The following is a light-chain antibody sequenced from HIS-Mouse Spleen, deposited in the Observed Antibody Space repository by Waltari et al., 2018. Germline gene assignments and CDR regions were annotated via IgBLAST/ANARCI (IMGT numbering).Light chain of an antibody. J-gene: IGLJ2*01. V-gene: IGLV3-10*01. Sequence: SYELTPPPSVSVSPGQTARITCPGDALPDKDEYRYQQKSGQAPGLVIYEDSKRPSGIPERFSGSSSGTMATLTISGAQVEDEADYYCYSTDSSGNHRVFGGGTKLTVL. CDR1: ALPDKD. CDR2: EDS. CDR3: YSTDSSGNHRV.